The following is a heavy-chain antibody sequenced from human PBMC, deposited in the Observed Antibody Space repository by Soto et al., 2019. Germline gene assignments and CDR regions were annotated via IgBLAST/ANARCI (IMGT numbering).Heavy chain of an antibody. V-gene: IGHV3-23*01. CDR3: AKDGTPKYFVFWGGYLGDPFDI. CDR2: ISGSGGST. CDR1: GFTFSSYA. D-gene: IGHD3-3*01. J-gene: IGHJ3*02. Sequence: EVQLLESGGGLVQPGGSLRLSCAASGFTFSSYAMSWVRQAPGKGLEWVSDISGSGGSTYYADSVKGRFTISRDNSKNTMYLQMNRRRDEGMAIYYCAKDGTPKYFVFWGGYLGDPFDIWGQGTIVTVSS.